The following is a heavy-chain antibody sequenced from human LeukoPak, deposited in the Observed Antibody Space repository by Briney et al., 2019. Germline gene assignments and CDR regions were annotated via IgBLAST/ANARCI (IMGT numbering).Heavy chain of an antibody. CDR3: ARSRIVGATQGALNY. D-gene: IGHD1-26*01. CDR1: GGTFSSYA. CDR2: IIPIFGTA. J-gene: IGHJ4*02. V-gene: IGHV1-69*05. Sequence: ASVKVSCKASGGTFSSYAISWVRQAPGQGLEWMGRIIPIFGTANYAQKFQGRVTITTDESTSTAYMELSSLRSEDTAVYYCARSRIVGATQGALNYWGQGTLVTVFS.